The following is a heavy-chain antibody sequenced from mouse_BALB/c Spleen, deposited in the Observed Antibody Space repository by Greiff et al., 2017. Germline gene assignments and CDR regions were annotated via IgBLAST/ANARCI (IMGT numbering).Heavy chain of an antibody. CDR1: GFTFSSYA. J-gene: IGHJ4*01. D-gene: IGHD1-1*01. Sequence: EVMLVESGGGLVKPGGSLKLSCAASGFTFSSYAMSWVRQTPEKRLEWVASISSGGSTYYPDSVKGRFTISRDNARNILYLQMSSLRSEDTAMYYCARESYEHYYAMDYWGQGTSVTVSS. V-gene: IGHV5-6-5*01. CDR2: ISSGGST. CDR3: ARESYEHYYAMDY.